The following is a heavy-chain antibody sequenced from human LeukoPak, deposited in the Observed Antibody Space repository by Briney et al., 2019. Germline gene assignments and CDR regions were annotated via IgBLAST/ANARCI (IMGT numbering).Heavy chain of an antibody. D-gene: IGHD3-10*01. Sequence: ASVKVSCKASGYTFISYGISWVRQAPGQGLEWMGRITIYNGKTDYAQKFQGRVTVTTDTSTTTGYMELRSLRFDDTAVYYCARDLSAYGSGNYPSAFDIWGQGTMVTVSS. CDR3: ARDLSAYGSGNYPSAFDI. CDR1: GYTFISYG. CDR2: ITIYNGKT. V-gene: IGHV1-18*01. J-gene: IGHJ3*02.